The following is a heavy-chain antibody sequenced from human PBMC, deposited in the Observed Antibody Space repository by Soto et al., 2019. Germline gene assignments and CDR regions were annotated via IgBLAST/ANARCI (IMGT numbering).Heavy chain of an antibody. D-gene: IGHD3-22*01. CDR1: GYSFAGYW. Sequence: GESMKISCKGSGYSFAGYWITWVRKKPGKGLEWMGRIDPSDSQTYYSPSFRGHVTISATKSITTVFLQWSSLRASDTAMYYCARQIYDSDTGPNFQYYFDSWGQGTPVTVSS. CDR2: IDPSDSQT. CDR3: ARQIYDSDTGPNFQYYFDS. V-gene: IGHV5-10-1*01. J-gene: IGHJ4*02.